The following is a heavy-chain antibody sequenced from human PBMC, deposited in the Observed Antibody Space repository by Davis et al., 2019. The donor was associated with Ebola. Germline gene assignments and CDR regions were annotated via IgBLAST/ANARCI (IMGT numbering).Heavy chain of an antibody. CDR1: GFTFSSYS. J-gene: IGHJ6*02. CDR3: AREAGAAPSRGYGLDV. D-gene: IGHD1-26*01. CDR2: ISYDGSNK. Sequence: GGSLRLSCAASGFTFSSYSMNWVRQAPGKGLEWVAVISYDGSNKYYADSVKGRFVLSRDNSRDTLSLQMNSLRPDDTAVYYCAREAGAAPSRGYGLDVWGQGTTVLVSS. V-gene: IGHV3-30*03.